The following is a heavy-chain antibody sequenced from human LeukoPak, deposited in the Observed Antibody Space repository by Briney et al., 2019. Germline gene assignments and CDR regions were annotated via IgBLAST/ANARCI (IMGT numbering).Heavy chain of an antibody. CDR2: IKSTANGGTI. CDR3: TREYSGSFDY. J-gene: IGHJ4*02. Sequence: GGSLRLSCAASGLTFSNAWMNWVRQTPEKGLEWVGLIKSTANGGTIDYAAPVKGRFTISRDDSKNTLHLQMNSLKIEDTAMYYCTREYSGSFDYWGQGALVTVSS. CDR1: GLTFSNAW. D-gene: IGHD1-26*01. V-gene: IGHV3-15*01.